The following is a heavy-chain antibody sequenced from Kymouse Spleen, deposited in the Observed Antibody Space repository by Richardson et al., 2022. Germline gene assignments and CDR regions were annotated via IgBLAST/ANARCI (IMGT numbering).Heavy chain of an antibody. J-gene: IGHJ6*02. CDR2: INHSGST. CDR3: ASWNYEGYYGMDV. D-gene: IGHD1-7*01. CDR1: GGSFSGYY. Sequence: QVQLQQWGAGLLKPSETLSLTCAVYGGSFSGYYWSWIRQPPGKGLEWIGEINHSGSTNYNPSLKSRVTISVDTSKNQFSLKLSSVTAADTAVYYCASWNYEGYYGMDVWGQGTTVTVSS. V-gene: IGHV4-34*01.